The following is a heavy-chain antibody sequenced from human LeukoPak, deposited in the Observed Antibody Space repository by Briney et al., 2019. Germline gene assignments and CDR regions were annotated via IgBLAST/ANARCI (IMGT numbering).Heavy chain of an antibody. CDR3: AKLHDYGDYDVGYFDY. V-gene: IGHV3-33*06. J-gene: IGHJ4*02. Sequence: PGRSLRLSCAASGFTFSSYGMHWVRQAPGKGLEWVAVIWYDGSSKYYADSVKGRFTISRDNSKNTLYLQMNSLRAEDTAVYYCAKLHDYGDYDVGYFDYWGQGTLVTVSS. CDR1: GFTFSSYG. D-gene: IGHD4-17*01. CDR2: IWYDGSSK.